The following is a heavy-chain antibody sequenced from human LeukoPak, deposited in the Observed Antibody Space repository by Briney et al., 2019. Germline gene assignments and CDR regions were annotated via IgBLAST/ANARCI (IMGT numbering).Heavy chain of an antibody. J-gene: IGHJ4*02. CDR2: IYYSGST. D-gene: IGHD6-19*01. CDR3: ARAGAGTDFDY. V-gene: IGHV4-59*01. CDR1: GGYITNNY. Sequence: SETLSLTCTVSGGYITNNYWSWIRQPPGKGLEWIGYIYYSGSTNYNPSLKSRVTISVDTSKNQFSLKLSSVTAADTAVYYCARAGAGTDFDYWGQGTLVTVSS.